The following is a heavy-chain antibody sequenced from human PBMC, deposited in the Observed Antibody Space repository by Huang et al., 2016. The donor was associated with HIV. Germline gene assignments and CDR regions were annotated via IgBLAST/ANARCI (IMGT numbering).Heavy chain of an antibody. J-gene: IGHJ4*02. V-gene: IGHV3-30*18. CDR3: AKESRWFSDFDH. CDR1: GFKLSGFG. D-gene: IGHD2-15*01. CDR2: ISYEGRSQ. Sequence: QVHLVEYGGGVVQPGGSLRLSCAASGFKLSGFGMHWVRQAPRKEGGLVAFISYEGRSQFNTDTVKGPFSSSRDNSDNTLSLQIKGLRPYDTSVYYCAKESRWFSDFDHWGQGVLVSVSS.